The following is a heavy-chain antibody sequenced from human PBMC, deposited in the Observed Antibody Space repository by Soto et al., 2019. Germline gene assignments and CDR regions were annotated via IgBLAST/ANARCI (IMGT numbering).Heavy chain of an antibody. CDR1: GGTFSSYA. CDR2: IIPICGTA. Sequence: QVQLVQAGAEVKKPGSSVKVSCKASGGTFSSYAISWVRQAPGQGLEWMGGIIPICGTANYAQKFPGRVTITADESTSTAYVELSSLRSEDTAVYYCARDRHGYTSSDYYYGMDVWGQGTTVTVSS. V-gene: IGHV1-69*01. J-gene: IGHJ6*02. D-gene: IGHD5-12*01. CDR3: ARDRHGYTSSDYYYGMDV.